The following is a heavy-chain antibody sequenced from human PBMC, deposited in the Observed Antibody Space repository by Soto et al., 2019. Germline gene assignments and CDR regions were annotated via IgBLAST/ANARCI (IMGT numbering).Heavy chain of an antibody. V-gene: IGHV3-11*06. Sequence: QVHLVESGGGLVKPGGSLRLSCAASGFAFSDYYMSWIRQAPGKGLEWVADITSSRSNFTNYAYSVKGRFTISRDNAKNSVYLQMNSLTAEDTAVYYCVRDRGYSGYTYWGQGILVTVSA. CDR2: ITSSRSNFT. CDR3: VRDRGYSGYTY. D-gene: IGHD5-12*01. CDR1: GFAFSDYY. J-gene: IGHJ4*02.